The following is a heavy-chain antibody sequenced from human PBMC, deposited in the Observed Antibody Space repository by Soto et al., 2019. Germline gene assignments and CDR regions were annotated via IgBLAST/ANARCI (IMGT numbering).Heavy chain of an antibody. CDR1: GFTLSGYA. CDR3: ARRARPDFYYMAV. J-gene: IGHJ6*03. D-gene: IGHD6-6*01. CDR2: ISSNGVGT. Sequence: EVQLAESGGGLAQPGGSLRLSCAASGFTLSGYAMDWVRQAPGKGLEYVSGISSNGVGTYYANSVQGRFTISRDNSRNTVYLQMGSLRREDMAVYYRARRARPDFYYMAVWGKGTTFTVAS. V-gene: IGHV3-64*01.